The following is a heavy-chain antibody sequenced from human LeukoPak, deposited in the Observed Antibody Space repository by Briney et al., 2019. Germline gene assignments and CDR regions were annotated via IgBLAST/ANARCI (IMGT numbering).Heavy chain of an antibody. D-gene: IGHD1-1*01. Sequence: ASVKVSCKASGGTFSSYTISWLRQAPGQGLEWMGRIIPILGIANYAQKFQGRVTITADKSTSTAYMELSSLRSEDTAVYYCAREWTGTMPYGGKGTLVTVYS. CDR1: GGTFSSYT. CDR3: AREWTGTMPY. J-gene: IGHJ4*02. V-gene: IGHV1-69*04. CDR2: IIPILGIA.